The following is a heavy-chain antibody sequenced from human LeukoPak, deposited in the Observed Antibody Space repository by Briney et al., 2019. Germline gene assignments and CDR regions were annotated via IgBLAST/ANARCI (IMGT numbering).Heavy chain of an antibody. CDR3: ARVLAGTIVY. Sequence: ASVKVSCKASGYTFTGYYMHWVRQAPGQGLEWMGWINPNSGGTNYAQKFQGRVTMTRDTSISTAYMELSRLRSDDTAVYYGARVLAGTIVYWGQGTLVTVSS. V-gene: IGHV1-2*02. CDR2: INPNSGGT. D-gene: IGHD1-7*01. J-gene: IGHJ4*02. CDR1: GYTFTGYY.